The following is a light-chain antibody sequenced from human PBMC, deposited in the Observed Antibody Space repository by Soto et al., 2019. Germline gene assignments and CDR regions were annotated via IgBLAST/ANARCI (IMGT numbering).Light chain of an antibody. V-gene: IGKV3-20*01. CDR2: ATS. CDR3: QQYDDSARYI. Sequence: IVLTQSPGTMSLSPGDRATLSCRASQNINTRYSAWYHQKPGQPPSLLIFATSTRASGIPDRFSGRGSGRDFTLTISRLEHEDSAVYFCQQYDDSARYIFGQGTSLDIK. J-gene: IGKJ2*01. CDR1: QNINTRY.